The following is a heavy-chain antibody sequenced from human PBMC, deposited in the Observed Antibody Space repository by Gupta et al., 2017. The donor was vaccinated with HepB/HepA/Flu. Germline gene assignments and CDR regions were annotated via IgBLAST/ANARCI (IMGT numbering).Heavy chain of an antibody. J-gene: IGHJ4*02. D-gene: IGHD7-27*01. Sequence: QVQLQESGPGLVKPLETLSLTCTVSGGSISSYYWSWIRQPPGKGLEWIGYSYYSGSTNYNPSLKSRVTISVDTYKNQFSLKLSSGTAADTAVYYCARAGDRVLDYWGQGTLVAVS. CDR3: ARAGDRVLDY. CDR1: GGSISSYY. V-gene: IGHV4-59*01. CDR2: SYYSGST.